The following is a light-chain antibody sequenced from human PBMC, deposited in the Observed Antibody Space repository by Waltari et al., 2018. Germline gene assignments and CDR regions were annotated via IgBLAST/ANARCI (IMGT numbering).Light chain of an antibody. V-gene: IGLV2-23*01. CDR2: EAT. CDR1: RSDVGTYNL. J-gene: IGLJ1*01. CDR3: CSYATIGTLYV. Sequence: QSALTQPASVSGSPGQSITISCTGTRSDVGTYNLVSWYQQHPGQAPKLLSYEATKRPSGVSNRFSASKSGNTASLTISGLQVEDEADYYCCSYATIGTLYVFGTGTKVTVL.